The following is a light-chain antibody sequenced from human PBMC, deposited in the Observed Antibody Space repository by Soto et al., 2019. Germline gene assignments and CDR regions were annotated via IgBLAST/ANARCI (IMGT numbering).Light chain of an antibody. CDR3: QQYGSLIT. Sequence: EIVLTQSPSTLSLSPGERDTLSYRASHSLYNNYLAWHQQKPGQAPRLLIYGAFSRATDIPDRCSGSGSGTDLTLTIKRLEPEDSAVYYCQQYGSLITFGPGTRLDIK. V-gene: IGKV3-20*01. J-gene: IGKJ5*01. CDR1: HSLYNNY. CDR2: GAF.